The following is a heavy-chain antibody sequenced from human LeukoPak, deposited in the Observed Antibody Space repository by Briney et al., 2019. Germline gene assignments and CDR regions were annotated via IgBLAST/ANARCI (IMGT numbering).Heavy chain of an antibody. CDR3: ARDLSSTANWEFDY. D-gene: IGHD5/OR15-5a*01. Sequence: GASVKVSCKASRYTFTAYFIHWVRQAPGQGLEWMGRINLDSGGTYYTQKFQGRITMTRDTSISTAYVELNGLTSDDTAVYYCARDLSSTANWEFDYWGQGTLVTVSS. V-gene: IGHV1-2*06. CDR1: RYTFTAYF. CDR2: INLDSGGT. J-gene: IGHJ4*02.